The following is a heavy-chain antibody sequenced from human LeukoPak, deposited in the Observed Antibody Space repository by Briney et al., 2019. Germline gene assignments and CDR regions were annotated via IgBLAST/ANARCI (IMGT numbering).Heavy chain of an antibody. CDR2: IYYSGST. V-gene: IGHV4-59*01. J-gene: IGHJ4*02. CDR1: GGSISSYY. CDR3: AGGGYSSSWYGDFDY. D-gene: IGHD6-13*01. Sequence: PSETLSLTCTASGGSISSYYWSWIRQPPGKGLEWIGYIYYSGSTNYNPPLKSRVTISVDTSKNQFSLKLSSVTAADTAVYYCAGGGYSSSWYGDFDYWGQGTLVTVSS.